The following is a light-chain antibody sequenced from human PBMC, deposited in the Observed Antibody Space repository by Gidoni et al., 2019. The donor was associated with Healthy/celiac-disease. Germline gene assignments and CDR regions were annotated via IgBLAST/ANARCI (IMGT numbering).Light chain of an antibody. CDR2: SNT. CDR3: QSYDSYVV. Sequence: QSVLTQPPSVSGAPGQRVTISCTGSSYNIGAGYDVHWYQHLPRTAPNLLIYSNTNRPSGVPDRFSGSKSGTSASLAITGLQAEDEADYYCQSYDSYVVFGGGTKLTVL. CDR1: SYNIGAGYD. J-gene: IGLJ2*01. V-gene: IGLV1-40*01.